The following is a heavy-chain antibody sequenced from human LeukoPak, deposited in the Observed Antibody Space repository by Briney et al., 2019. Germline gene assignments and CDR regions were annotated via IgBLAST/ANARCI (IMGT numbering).Heavy chain of an antibody. CDR3: ARVYYDFWSGYYIYYYYMDV. D-gene: IGHD3-3*01. CDR2: INHSGST. V-gene: IGHV4-34*01. Sequence: SETLSLTCAVYGGSFSGYYWSWIRQPPGKGLEWIGEINHSGSTNYNPSLKSRVTISVDTSKNQFSLKLSSVTAADTAVYYCARVYYDFWSGYYIYYYYMDVWDKGTTVTVSS. CDR1: GGSFSGYY. J-gene: IGHJ6*03.